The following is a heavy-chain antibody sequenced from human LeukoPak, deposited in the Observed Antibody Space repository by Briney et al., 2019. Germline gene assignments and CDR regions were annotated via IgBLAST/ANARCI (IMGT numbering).Heavy chain of an antibody. CDR2: IYYSENT. CDR3: ARHTYTVYGSYYFDN. J-gene: IGHJ4*02. Sequence: SETLSLTCTVSGAPVNNYYWSWIRQPPGKGLEWIGYIYYSENTNYNPSLKSRLTISVDTAKNQFSLKMSSVTAADTAVYYCARHTYTVYGSYYFDNWGQGTLVTVSS. CDR1: GAPVNNYY. V-gene: IGHV4-59*08. D-gene: IGHD3-16*01.